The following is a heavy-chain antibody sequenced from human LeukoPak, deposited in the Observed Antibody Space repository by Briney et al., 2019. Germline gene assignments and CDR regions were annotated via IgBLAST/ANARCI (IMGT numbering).Heavy chain of an antibody. CDR3: ARGLHHYYDSSGYYMPLDY. CDR2: ISAYNGNT. Sequence: ASVKVSCKASGYTFTGYYMHWVRQAPGQRLEWMGWISAYNGNTNYAQKLQGRVTMTTDTSTSTAYMELRSLRSDDTAVYYCARGLHHYYDSSGYYMPLDYWGQGTLVTVSS. CDR1: GYTFTGYY. D-gene: IGHD3-22*01. V-gene: IGHV1-18*04. J-gene: IGHJ4*02.